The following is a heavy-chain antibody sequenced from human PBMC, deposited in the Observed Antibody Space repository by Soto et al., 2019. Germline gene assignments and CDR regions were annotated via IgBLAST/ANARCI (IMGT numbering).Heavy chain of an antibody. D-gene: IGHD4-4*01. V-gene: IGHV3-15*01. Sequence: PGGSLRLSCAASGFTFSNAWMSWVRQAPGKGLEWVGRIKSKTDGGTTDYAAPVKGRFTISRDDSKNTLYLQMNSLKTEDTAVYYCTRGSKYSNYDGGNSFDPWGQGTLVTVSS. J-gene: IGHJ5*02. CDR2: IKSKTDGGTT. CDR1: GFTFSNAW. CDR3: TRGSKYSNYDGGNSFDP.